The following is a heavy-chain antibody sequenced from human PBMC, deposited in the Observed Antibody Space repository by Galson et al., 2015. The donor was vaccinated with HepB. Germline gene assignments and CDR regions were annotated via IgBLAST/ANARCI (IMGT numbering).Heavy chain of an antibody. J-gene: IGHJ5*02. V-gene: IGHV7-4-1*02. CDR1: GYTFTSYG. CDR2: INTNTGNP. D-gene: IGHD6-6*01. CDR3: ARRRSIAARPTWFDP. Sequence: SVKVSCKASGYTFTSYGISWARQAPGQGLEWMGWINTNTGNPTYAQGFTGRFVFSLDTSVSTAYLQISSLKAEDTAVYYCARRRSIAARPTWFDPWGQGTLVTVSS.